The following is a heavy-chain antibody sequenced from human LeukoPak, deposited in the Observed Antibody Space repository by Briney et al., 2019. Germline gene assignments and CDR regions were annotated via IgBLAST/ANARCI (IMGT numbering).Heavy chain of an antibody. CDR3: ARGGCSGGSCYSYYFDY. J-gene: IGHJ4*02. Sequence: SETLSLTCTVSGGSISSYYWSWIRQPPGKGLEWIGYIYYSGSTNYNPSLKSRVTISVDTSKNQFSLKLSSVTAADTAVYYCARGGCSGGSCYSYYFDYWGQGTLVTVSS. V-gene: IGHV4-59*01. CDR2: IYYSGST. CDR1: GGSISSYY. D-gene: IGHD2-15*01.